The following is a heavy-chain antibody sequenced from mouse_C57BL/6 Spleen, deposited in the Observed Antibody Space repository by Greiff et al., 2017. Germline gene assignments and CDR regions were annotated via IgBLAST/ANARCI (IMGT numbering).Heavy chain of an antibody. CDR3: ARYRSPPYAMDY. CDR1: GYTFTSYW. D-gene: IGHD1-1*01. CDR2: IHPNSGST. Sequence: QVQLQQPGAELVKPGASVKLSCKASGYTFTSYWMHWVKQRPGQGLEWIGMIHPNSGSTNYNEKFKSKATLTVDKSSSTAYMQLSSLTSEDSAVYYFARYRSPPYAMDYWGPGTSVTVSS. V-gene: IGHV1-64*01. J-gene: IGHJ4*01.